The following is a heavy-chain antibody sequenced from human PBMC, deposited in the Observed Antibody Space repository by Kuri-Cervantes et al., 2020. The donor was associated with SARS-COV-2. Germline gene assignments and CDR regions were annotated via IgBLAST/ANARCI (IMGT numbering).Heavy chain of an antibody. CDR1: GYTFTGYY. CDR3: ARERGIYDSSGYYYT. V-gene: IGHV1-2*02. D-gene: IGHD3-22*01. Sequence: ASVKVSCKASGYTFTGYYMHWVRQAPGQGLEWMGWINPNSGGTNYAQKFQGRVTMTRNTSISTAYMELSGLRSEDTAVYYCARERGIYDSSGYYYTWGQGTLVTVSS. J-gene: IGHJ4*02. CDR2: INPNSGGT.